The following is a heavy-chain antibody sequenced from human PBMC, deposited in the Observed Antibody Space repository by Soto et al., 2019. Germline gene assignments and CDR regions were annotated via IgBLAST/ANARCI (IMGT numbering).Heavy chain of an antibody. CDR2: MNPSGDT. J-gene: IGHJ4*02. D-gene: IGHD3-22*01. CDR3: ARYQIGKGFTD. CDR1: GSAFSGLD. V-gene: IGHV1-8*01. Sequence: QVQLVQSGAEVKKPGASVKVSCKASGSAFSGLDINWVRQATGQGLEWVGWMNPSGDTGYAQQCQGRVSLTRDTSMNTAYMELSSLRSEDTAVYYCARYQIGKGFTDWGQGTLVTVSS.